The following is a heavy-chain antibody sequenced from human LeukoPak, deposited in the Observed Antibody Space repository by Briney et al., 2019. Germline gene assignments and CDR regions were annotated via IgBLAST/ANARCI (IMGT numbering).Heavy chain of an antibody. D-gene: IGHD2-15*01. CDR2: IHDNGGS. Sequence: SETPSLTCTGSGGSIRGYFWSWIRQPAGKGLEWIGRIHDNGGSNHNPSLKSRVTMALDTSGNQVSLKLTSVTAADTAVYYCARAPSGCGGTCPSDHWGPGTLVTVSS. CDR1: GGSIRGYF. J-gene: IGHJ4*02. CDR3: ARAPSGCGGTCPSDH. V-gene: IGHV4-4*07.